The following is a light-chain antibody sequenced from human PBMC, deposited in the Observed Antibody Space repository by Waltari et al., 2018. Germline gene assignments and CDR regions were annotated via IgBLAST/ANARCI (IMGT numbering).Light chain of an antibody. V-gene: IGKV3-11*01. CDR3: QQRGSWPLT. J-gene: IGKJ4*01. CDR2: DAS. CDR1: QSVGDF. Sequence: EIVLTQFPATLSLSPGERATLSCRARQSVGDFLAWYQQKPGQAPRLLIYDASKRVTGIPARFSGSGSGTDFTLTISSLEPEDFALYYRQQRGSWPLTFGGGTTVEIK.